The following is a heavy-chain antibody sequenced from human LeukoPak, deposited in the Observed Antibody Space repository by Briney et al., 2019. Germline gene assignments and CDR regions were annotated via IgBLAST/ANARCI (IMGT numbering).Heavy chain of an antibody. CDR1: GFTFSSYS. CDR2: ISSSSSYI. V-gene: IGHV3-21*01. Sequence: GGSLRLSCAASGFTFSSYSMNWVRQAPGKGLEWVSSISSSSSYIYYADSVKGRFTIPRDNAKNSLYLQMNSLRAEDTAVYYCARDYGDYVLCDYWGQGTLVTVSS. J-gene: IGHJ4*02. CDR3: ARDYGDYVLCDY. D-gene: IGHD4-17*01.